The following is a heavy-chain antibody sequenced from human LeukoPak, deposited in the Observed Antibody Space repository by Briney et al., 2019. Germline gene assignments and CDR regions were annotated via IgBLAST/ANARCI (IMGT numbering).Heavy chain of an antibody. CDR2: IHPNSGDT. V-gene: IGHV1-2*02. CDR1: GYTFTDHH. J-gene: IGHJ5*02. Sequence: GASVKVSCKASGYTFTDHHMHWVRQAPGQGLEWMGWIHPNSGDTNYAQKFQGRVTMTRDTSISTAYMELSRLRSDDTAVYYCARVTFDPWGQGTLVTVSS. CDR3: ARVTFDP.